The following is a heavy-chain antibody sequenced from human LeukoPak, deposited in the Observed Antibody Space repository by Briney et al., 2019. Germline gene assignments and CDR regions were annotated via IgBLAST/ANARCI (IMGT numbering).Heavy chain of an antibody. Sequence: GGSLRLSCAASGFTFSSYEMHWVRQAPGKGLEWLSYISSSGSTISFADPVKGRFTISRDNAKNSLYLQMNNLRAEDTAVYHCARGRLFGDFWGQGALVTVSS. CDR2: ISSSGSTI. D-gene: IGHD2-21*02. V-gene: IGHV3-48*03. CDR1: GFTFSSYE. J-gene: IGHJ4*02. CDR3: ARGRLFGDF.